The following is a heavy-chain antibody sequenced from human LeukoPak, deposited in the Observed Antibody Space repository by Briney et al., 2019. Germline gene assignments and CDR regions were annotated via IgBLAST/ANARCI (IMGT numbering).Heavy chain of an antibody. J-gene: IGHJ5*02. CDR2: IYYSGST. CDR1: GGSVSSGSYY. V-gene: IGHV4-61*01. D-gene: IGHD6-19*01. CDR3: TSGSGPNWFDP. Sequence: SETLSLTCTVSGGSVSSGSYYWSWIRQPPGKGLEWIGYIYYSGSTNYNPSLKSRVTISVDTSKNQFSLKLSSVTAADTAVYYCTSGSGPNWFDPWGQGTLVTVSS.